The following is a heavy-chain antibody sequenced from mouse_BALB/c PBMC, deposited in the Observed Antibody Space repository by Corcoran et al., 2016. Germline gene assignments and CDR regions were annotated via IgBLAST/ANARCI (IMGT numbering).Heavy chain of an antibody. D-gene: IGHD1-1*01. Sequence: EVQLQQSGPELVKPGASVKMSCKASGYTFTSYVMHWVKQKPGQGLEWIGYINPYNDGTKYNEKFKGKATLTSDKSSSTAYMELSSLTSEDSAVYYCARPSDYYGSSSYCDYWGQGTTLTVSS. CDR1: GYTFTSYV. CDR3: ARPSDYYGSSSYCDY. V-gene: IGHV1S136*01. J-gene: IGHJ2*01. CDR2: INPYNDGT.